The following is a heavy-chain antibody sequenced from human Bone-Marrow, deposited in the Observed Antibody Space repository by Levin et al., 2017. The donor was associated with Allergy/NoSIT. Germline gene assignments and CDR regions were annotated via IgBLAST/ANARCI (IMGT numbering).Heavy chain of an antibody. CDR2: ISYDGSNK. CDR3: AKVAVAGTSSDY. D-gene: IGHD6-19*01. CDR1: GFTFSSYG. Sequence: GESLKISCAASGFTFSSYGMHWVRQAPGKGLEWVAVISYDGSNKYYADSVKGRFTISRDNSKNTLYPQMNSLRAEDTAVYYCAKVAVAGTSSDYWGQGTLVTVSS. J-gene: IGHJ4*02. V-gene: IGHV3-30*18.